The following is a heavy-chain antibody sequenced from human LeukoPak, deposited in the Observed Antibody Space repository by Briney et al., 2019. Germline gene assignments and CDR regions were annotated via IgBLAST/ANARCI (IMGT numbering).Heavy chain of an antibody. CDR2: INPNSGGT. Sequence: GASVKVSCKASGYTFTGYYMHWMRQAPGQGLEWMGWINPNSGGTNYAQKFQGRVTMTRDTTISTAYMELSSLRSDGTAVYYCARDPRTTKNAFDIWGQGTMVTVSS. J-gene: IGHJ3*02. CDR3: ARDPRTTKNAFDI. D-gene: IGHD4-11*01. CDR1: GYTFTGYY. V-gene: IGHV1-2*02.